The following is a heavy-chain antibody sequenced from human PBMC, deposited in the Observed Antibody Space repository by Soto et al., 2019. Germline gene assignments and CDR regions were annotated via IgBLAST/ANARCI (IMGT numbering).Heavy chain of an antibody. CDR3: TTGGWNDAFDI. CDR2: IKSKTEGGTT. CDR1: GFTFSNAW. D-gene: IGHD1-1*01. J-gene: IGHJ3*02. V-gene: IGHV3-15*01. Sequence: EVQLVESGGGLVKPGGSLRLSCAASGFTFSNAWMSWVRQAPGKGLEWVGRIKSKTEGGTTDYAAPVKGRFTISRDDSKNTLYLQMNSLKTEDTAVYYCTTGGWNDAFDIWGQGTMVTVSS.